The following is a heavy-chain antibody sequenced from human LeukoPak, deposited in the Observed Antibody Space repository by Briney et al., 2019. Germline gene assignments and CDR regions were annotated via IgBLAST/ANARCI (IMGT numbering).Heavy chain of an antibody. CDR3: ARDSAPVRASWYFDL. CDR1: GDSFRNHY. V-gene: IGHV4-59*11. Sequence: SETLSLTCSVSGDSFRNHYWTWIRQPPGKTLEWIGYVHSSGSTKYNPSLRSRVTISLDTSKNQFSLKLSSVTAAYTAVYYCARDSAPVRASWYFDLWGRGTLVTVSS. J-gene: IGHJ2*01. D-gene: IGHD1-26*01. CDR2: VHSSGST.